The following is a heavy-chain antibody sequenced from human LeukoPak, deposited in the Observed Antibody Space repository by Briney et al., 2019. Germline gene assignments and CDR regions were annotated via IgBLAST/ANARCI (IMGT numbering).Heavy chain of an antibody. CDR2: ISYDGSNK. CDR3: AKDGIPYGSGSRAYKWFDS. D-gene: IGHD3-10*01. V-gene: IGHV3-30*18. CDR1: GFTFSSYG. J-gene: IGHJ5*01. Sequence: PGRSLRLSCAASGFTFSSYGMHWVRQAPGKGLEGVAVISYDGSNKYYADSVKGRFTISRDNSKNTLYLQMNSLSAEDTAVYYCAKDGIPYGSGSRAYKWFDSWGQGTLVTVSS.